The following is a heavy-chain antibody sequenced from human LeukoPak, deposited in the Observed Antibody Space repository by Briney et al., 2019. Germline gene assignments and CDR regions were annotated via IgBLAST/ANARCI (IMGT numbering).Heavy chain of an antibody. J-gene: IGHJ6*03. CDR3: ARATGSNYARGYYYYYYMDV. CDR1: DESFSDFY. Sequence: SETLSLTCTVYDESFSDFYWNWIRQPPGKGLEWIGEINHSGSTNYNPSLKSRVTISLDTSKNQFSLKLSSVTAADTAVYYCARATGSNYARGYYYYYYMDVRGKGTTVTVSS. CDR2: INHSGST. D-gene: IGHD4-11*01. V-gene: IGHV4-34*01.